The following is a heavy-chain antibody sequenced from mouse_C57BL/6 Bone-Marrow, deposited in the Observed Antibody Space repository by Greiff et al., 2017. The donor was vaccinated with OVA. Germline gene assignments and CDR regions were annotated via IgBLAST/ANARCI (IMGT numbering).Heavy chain of an antibody. CDR3: ARLDGYYGDWYFDV. D-gene: IGHD2-3*01. J-gene: IGHJ1*03. V-gene: IGHV1-53*01. CDR2: INPSNGGT. Sequence: VQLQQPGTELVKPGASVKLSCKASGYTFTSYWMHWVKQRPGQGLEWIGNINPSNGGTNYNEKFKSKATLTVDKSSSTAYMQLSSLTSEDSAVYYCARLDGYYGDWYFDVWGTGTTVTVSS. CDR1: GYTFTSYW.